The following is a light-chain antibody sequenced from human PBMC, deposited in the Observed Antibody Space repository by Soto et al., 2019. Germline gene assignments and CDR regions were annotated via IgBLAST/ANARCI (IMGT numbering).Light chain of an antibody. CDR2: DAS. CDR1: QSISSW. Sequence: DIQMTQSPSTLSASVGDRVTITCRASQSISSWLAWYQQKPGEAPKLLIYDASSLESGVPSRFRGSGSGSEFTLNISTLQPDDFATYFCQQFGTFGQGTKVDIK. V-gene: IGKV1-5*01. J-gene: IGKJ1*01. CDR3: QQFGT.